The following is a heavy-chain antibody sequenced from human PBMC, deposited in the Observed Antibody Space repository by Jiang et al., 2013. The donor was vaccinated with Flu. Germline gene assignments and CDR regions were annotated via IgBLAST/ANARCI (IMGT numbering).Heavy chain of an antibody. CDR2: FYHSGST. D-gene: IGHD3-16*01. CDR3: ARAPMSGYAFSLSPMFDY. J-gene: IGHJ4*01. Sequence: GPGLVKPSETLSLTCTVSGGSISSYYWSWIRQPPGKGLEYVGYFYHSGSTRYNPSLKSRVTISVDTSKNQFSLRLTSVTAADTAIYYCARAPMSGYAFSLSPMFDYWG. CDR1: GGSISSYY. V-gene: IGHV4-59*01.